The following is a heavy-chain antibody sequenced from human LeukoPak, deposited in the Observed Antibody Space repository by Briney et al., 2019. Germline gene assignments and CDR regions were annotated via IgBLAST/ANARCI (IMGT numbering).Heavy chain of an antibody. Sequence: SGTLSLTCAVSGDSITNSNWWTWIRQPPGKGLEWIGEVYPSGSTNYSPSLKSRLTISVDKSKNQFSLTLNSVTAADTAVYYCARAGYGDSDFDYWGQGTLVTVSS. CDR2: VYPSGST. D-gene: IGHD4-17*01. V-gene: IGHV4-4*02. J-gene: IGHJ4*02. CDR1: GDSITNSNW. CDR3: ARAGYGDSDFDY.